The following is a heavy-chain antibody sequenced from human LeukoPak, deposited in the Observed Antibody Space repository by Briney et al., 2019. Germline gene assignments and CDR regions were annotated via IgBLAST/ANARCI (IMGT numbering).Heavy chain of an antibody. J-gene: IGHJ4*02. D-gene: IGHD1-26*01. CDR3: AATPSGSYPY. CDR1: GLTFTSSA. CDR2: IVVGSGNT. Sequence: GASVKVSRKASGLTFTSSAMQWVRQARGQRLEWIGWIVVGSGNTNYAQKFQERVTITRDMSTSTAYMELSSLRSEDTAVYYCAATPSGSYPYWGQGTLVTVSS. V-gene: IGHV1-58*02.